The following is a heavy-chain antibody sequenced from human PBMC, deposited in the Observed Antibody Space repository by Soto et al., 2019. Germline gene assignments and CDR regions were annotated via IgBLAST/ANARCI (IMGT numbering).Heavy chain of an antibody. CDR3: AGTFLGVAASSYGMDV. Sequence: QVQLVESGGGVVQPGRSLRLSCAASGFTFSSYGMHWVRQAPGKGLEWVSVIWYDGSNKYYADSVKGRFTISRDNSKKTLYLQMNSMRAEATAVYYCAGTFLGVAASSYGMDVWGQGTPVTVSS. D-gene: IGHD6-19*01. CDR1: GFTFSSYG. CDR2: IWYDGSNK. J-gene: IGHJ6*02. V-gene: IGHV3-33*01.